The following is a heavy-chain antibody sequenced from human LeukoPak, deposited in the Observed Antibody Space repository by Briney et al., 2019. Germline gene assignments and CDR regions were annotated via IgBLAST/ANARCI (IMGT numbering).Heavy chain of an antibody. Sequence: ASVKVSCKVSGYTLTELSMHWVRQAPGKGLEWMGGFDPEDGETIYAQKFRGRVTMTEDTSTDTAYMELSSLRSEDTAVYYCATDSSGWYYYYGMDVWGQGTTVTVSS. CDR3: ATDSSGWYYYYGMDV. D-gene: IGHD6-19*01. J-gene: IGHJ6*02. CDR1: GYTLTELS. CDR2: FDPEDGET. V-gene: IGHV1-24*01.